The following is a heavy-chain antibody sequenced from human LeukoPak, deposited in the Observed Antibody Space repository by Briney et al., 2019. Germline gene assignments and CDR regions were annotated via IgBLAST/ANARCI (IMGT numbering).Heavy chain of an antibody. J-gene: IGHJ4*02. CDR2: ISSSGSTI. D-gene: IGHD1-26*01. CDR3: ASSSGSYYGGFDY. Sequence: GGSLRLSCAASGFTFSSYEMNWVRQAPGKGLEWVSYISSSGSTIFYADSVKGRFTISRDNAKNSLYLQMNSLRAEDTAVYYCASSSGSYYGGFDYWGQGTLVTVSS. CDR1: GFTFSSYE. V-gene: IGHV3-48*03.